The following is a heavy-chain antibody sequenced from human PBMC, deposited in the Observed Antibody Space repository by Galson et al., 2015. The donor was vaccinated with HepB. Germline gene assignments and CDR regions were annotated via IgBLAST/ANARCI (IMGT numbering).Heavy chain of an antibody. D-gene: IGHD3-3*01. CDR1: GYTFTSYG. CDR3: ASSRLGFWSGYGMDV. Sequence: SVKVSCKASGYTFTSYGISWVRQAPGQGLEWMGWISAYNGNTNYAQKLQGRVTMTTDTSTSTAYMELRSLRSDDTAVYYCASSRLGFWSGYGMDVWGQGTTVTVSS. CDR2: ISAYNGNT. V-gene: IGHV1-18*04. J-gene: IGHJ6*02.